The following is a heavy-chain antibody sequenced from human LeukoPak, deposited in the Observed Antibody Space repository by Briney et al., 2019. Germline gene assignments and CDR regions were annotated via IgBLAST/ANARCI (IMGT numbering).Heavy chain of an antibody. CDR1: GFTFSSYS. Sequence: PGGSLRLSCAASGFTFSSYSMNWVRQAPGKGLEWVSSISSSSSYIYYADSVKGRLTISRDNAKNSLYLQMNSLRAEDTAVYYCARGTSAVAARLFDYWGQGTLVTVSS. CDR2: ISSSSSYI. V-gene: IGHV3-21*01. D-gene: IGHD6-19*01. CDR3: ARGTSAVAARLFDY. J-gene: IGHJ4*02.